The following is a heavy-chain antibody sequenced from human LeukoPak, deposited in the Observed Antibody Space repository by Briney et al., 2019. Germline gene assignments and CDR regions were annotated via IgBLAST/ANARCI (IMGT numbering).Heavy chain of an antibody. D-gene: IGHD3-22*01. V-gene: IGHV3-23*01. CDR1: GLTFSRYA. Sequence: GGSLRLSCAASGLTFSRYAMSWVRQAPGKGLEWVSAISASGGSTYYADSVKGRFTISRDNSKNTLYLQMNSLRAEDTALYYCASLDYFDSSDYGDYWGQGTLVTVSS. CDR2: ISASGGST. J-gene: IGHJ4*02. CDR3: ASLDYFDSSDYGDY.